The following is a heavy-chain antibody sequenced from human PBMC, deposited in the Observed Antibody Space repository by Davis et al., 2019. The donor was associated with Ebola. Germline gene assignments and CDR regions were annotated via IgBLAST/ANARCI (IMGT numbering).Heavy chain of an antibody. CDR3: ARGGETVTGTASHGMDV. CDR1: GFTFTNYA. CDR2: IRPSGDKT. V-gene: IGHV3-23*01. Sequence: GGSLRLSCAASGFTFTNYAMDWVRQAPGKGLEWVSAIRPSGDKTYYTDSVKGRFGISRDNSKNTLYLQMNSLTAEDTAVYYCARGGETVTGTASHGMDVWGQGTTVTVSS. D-gene: IGHD4-11*01. J-gene: IGHJ6*02.